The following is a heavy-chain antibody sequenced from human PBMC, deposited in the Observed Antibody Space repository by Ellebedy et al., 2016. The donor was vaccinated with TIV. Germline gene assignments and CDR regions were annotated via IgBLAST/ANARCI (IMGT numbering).Heavy chain of an antibody. D-gene: IGHD3-16*01. CDR1: GFSFRSYW. CDR3: ATDGSYGDYRSPTHAFVM. V-gene: IGHV3-7*01. CDR2: MRQDGNDK. Sequence: GESLKISCAASGFSFRSYWMSWVRQAPGKGLEWVANMRQDGNDKYYVDSVRGRFTISRDNAKNSLYLQMNSLRPEDTAVYYCATDGSYGDYRSPTHAFVMWGRGTLVTVSS. J-gene: IGHJ3*02.